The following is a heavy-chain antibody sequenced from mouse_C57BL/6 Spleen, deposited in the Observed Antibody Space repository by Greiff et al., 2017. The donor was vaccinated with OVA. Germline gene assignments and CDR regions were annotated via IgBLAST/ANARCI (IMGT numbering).Heavy chain of an antibody. CDR3: ASGYYSSWFAY. J-gene: IGHJ3*01. Sequence: DVKLVESGGGLVKPGGSLKLSCAASGFTFSDYGMHWVRQAPEKGLEWVAYISSGSSTIYYADTVKGRFTISRDNAKNTLFLQLTSLRSADTAMYYCASGYYSSWFAYWGQGTLVTVSA. V-gene: IGHV5-17*01. D-gene: IGHD2-5*01. CDR1: GFTFSDYG. CDR2: ISSGSSTI.